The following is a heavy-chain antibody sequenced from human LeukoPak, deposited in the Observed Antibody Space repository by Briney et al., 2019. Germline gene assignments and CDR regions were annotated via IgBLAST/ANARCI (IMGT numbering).Heavy chain of an antibody. CDR2: INPNSGGT. D-gene: IGHD3-10*01. CDR3: ARGRITMVRGVIAY. CDR1: GYTFTGYY. J-gene: IGHJ4*02. V-gene: IGHV1-2*02. Sequence: ASVKVSCKASGYTFTGYYMHWVRQAPGQGLEWMGWINPNSGGTNYAQKFQGRVTMTRDTSISAAYMELSRLRSDDTAVYYCARGRITMVRGVIAYWGQGTLVTVSS.